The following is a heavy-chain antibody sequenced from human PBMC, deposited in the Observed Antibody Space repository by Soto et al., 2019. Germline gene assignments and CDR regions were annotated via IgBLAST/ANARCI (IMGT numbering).Heavy chain of an antibody. D-gene: IGHD2-21*02. CDR3: ASLVVTAHNWFDP. CDR2: IYYSGST. J-gene: IGHJ5*02. V-gene: IGHV4-30-4*01. CDR1: GGSISSGDYY. Sequence: SETLSLTCTVSGGSISSGDYYWIWIRQAPGKGLEWIGYIYYSGSTYYNPSLKSRVTISVDTSKNQFSLKLSSVTAADTAVYYCASLVVTAHNWFDPWGQGTLVTVSS.